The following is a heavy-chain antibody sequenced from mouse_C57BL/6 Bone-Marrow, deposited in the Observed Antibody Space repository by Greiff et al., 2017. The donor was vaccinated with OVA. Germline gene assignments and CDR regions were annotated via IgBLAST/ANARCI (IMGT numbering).Heavy chain of an antibody. D-gene: IGHD2-10*01. CDR1: GYTFTDYE. V-gene: IGHV1-15*01. J-gene: IGHJ1*03. Sequence: QVQLQQSGAELVRPGASVTLSCKASGYTFTDYEMHWVKQTPVHGLEWIGAIDPETGGTAYNQKFKGKAILTADKSSSTAYMELRSLTSEDSAVYYCTRMRAYSLYWYFDVWGTGTTVTVSS. CDR3: TRMRAYSLYWYFDV. CDR2: IDPETGGT.